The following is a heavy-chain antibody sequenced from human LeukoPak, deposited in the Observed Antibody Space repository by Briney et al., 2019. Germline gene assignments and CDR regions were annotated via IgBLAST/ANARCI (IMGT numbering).Heavy chain of an antibody. CDR1: GGSISSGSYY. V-gene: IGHV4-61*02. D-gene: IGHD3-9*01. CDR2: IYTSGST. J-gene: IGHJ4*02. Sequence: PSETLSLTCTVSGGSISSGSYYWSWVRQPAGKGLEWIGRIYTSGSTNYHPSLKSRVTISVDTSKNQFSLKLSSVTAADTAVYYCAREMRYFDWPLLDYWGQGTLVTVSS. CDR3: AREMRYFDWPLLDY.